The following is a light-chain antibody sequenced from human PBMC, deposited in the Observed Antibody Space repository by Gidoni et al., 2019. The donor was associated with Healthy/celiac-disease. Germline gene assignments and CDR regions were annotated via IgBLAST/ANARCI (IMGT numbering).Light chain of an antibody. CDR1: QSSSSY. CDR2: AAS. CDR3: QQSYSTPWT. V-gene: IGKV1-39*01. Sequence: DLQMTQSPSSLSASVGDRVTITCRASQSSSSYLNWYQQKPGKAPKLLIYAASSLQSGVPSRFSGSGSGTDFTLTISSLQPEDFATYYCQQSYSTPWTCGQGTKVEIK. J-gene: IGKJ1*01.